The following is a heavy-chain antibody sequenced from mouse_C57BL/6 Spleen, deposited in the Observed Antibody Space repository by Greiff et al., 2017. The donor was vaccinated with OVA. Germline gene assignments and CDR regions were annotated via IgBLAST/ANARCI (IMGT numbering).Heavy chain of an antibody. V-gene: IGHV1-4*01. CDR2: INPSSGYT. Sequence: QVQLQQSGAELARPGASVKMSCKASGYTFTSYTMHWVKQRPGQGLEWIGYINPSSGYTKYNQKFKDKATLTADKSSSTAYMQLSSLTSEDSAVYYCEREIPDGNYVVYFDYWGQGTTLTVSS. J-gene: IGHJ2*01. CDR1: GYTFTSYT. D-gene: IGHD2-1*01. CDR3: EREIPDGNYVVYFDY.